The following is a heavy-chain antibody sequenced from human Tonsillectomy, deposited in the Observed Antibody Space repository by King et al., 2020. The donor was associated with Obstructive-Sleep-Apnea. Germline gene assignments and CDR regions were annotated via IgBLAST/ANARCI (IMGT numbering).Heavy chain of an antibody. J-gene: IGHJ3*02. D-gene: IGHD4-23*01. Sequence: VQLVESGGGVVQPGRSLRLSCAASGFTFVSYGMHWVRQAPGKWLDWVAVIWYYGSNKYSADSVKGRFTISKDNSKNTLYLQMNSLRAEDTAVYYCARVATTVVTPGAFDIWGQGTMVTVSS. V-gene: IGHV3-33*01. CDR1: GFTFVSYG. CDR3: ARVATTVVTPGAFDI. CDR2: IWYYGSNK.